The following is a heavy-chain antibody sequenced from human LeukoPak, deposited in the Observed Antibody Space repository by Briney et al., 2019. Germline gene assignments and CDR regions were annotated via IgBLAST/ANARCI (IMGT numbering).Heavy chain of an antibody. CDR3: ARGQDDRSGTFDY. D-gene: IGHD3-22*01. CDR1: GDSVSSGNYY. Sequence: PSETLSLTCTVSGDSVSSGNYYLSWIRQPPGKGLDWITYMSPSGTTKCNPSLKSRVTTSVDTSRTQFSLRLSSVTAADTAVYYCARGQDDRSGTFDYWGQGILVTVSS. V-gene: IGHV4-61*01. CDR2: MSPSGTT. J-gene: IGHJ4*02.